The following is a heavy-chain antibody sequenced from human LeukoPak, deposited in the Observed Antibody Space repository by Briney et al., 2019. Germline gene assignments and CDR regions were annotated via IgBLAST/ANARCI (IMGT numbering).Heavy chain of an antibody. J-gene: IGHJ5*02. CDR2: INPNSGGT. CDR3: ARGGVLRFLGGNWFDP. V-gene: IGHV1-2*02. CDR1: GYTFTGYY. D-gene: IGHD3-3*01. Sequence: ASVKVSCKASGYTFTGYYMHWVRQAPGQGLEWMGWINPNSGGTNYAQKFQGRVTMIRDTSISTAYMELSRLRSDDTAVYYCARGGVLRFLGGNWFDPWGQGTLVTVSS.